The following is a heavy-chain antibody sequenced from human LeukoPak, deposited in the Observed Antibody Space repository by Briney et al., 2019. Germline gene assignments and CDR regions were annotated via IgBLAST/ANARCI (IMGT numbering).Heavy chain of an antibody. CDR2: IFPGDSDT. Sequence: GESLKISCKVSGHSFTDYWIGWVRQMPGKGLEWMGVIFPGDSDTRYSPSFQGQVTTSADKSISTAYLQWSSLKASDTAIYYCASSTGRGCTSSSCYVDAFDIWGQGTMVTVSS. V-gene: IGHV5-51*01. CDR3: ASSTGRGCTSSSCYVDAFDI. J-gene: IGHJ3*02. D-gene: IGHD2-2*01. CDR1: GHSFTDYW.